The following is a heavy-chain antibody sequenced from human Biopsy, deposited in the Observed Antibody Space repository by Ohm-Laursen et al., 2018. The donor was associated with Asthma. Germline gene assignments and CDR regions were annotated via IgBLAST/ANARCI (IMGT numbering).Heavy chain of an antibody. CDR3: ARKAGSCISRTCYSLDF. CDR1: GGTFNTYV. D-gene: IGHD2-2*01. J-gene: IGHJ4*02. V-gene: IGHV1-69*13. Sequence: SVKVSCKSLGGTFNTYVIGWVRQAPGHGLEWMGGINSVFGTTTYPQKFQDRVTINADDSTSTVYMELSSLRSEDTAVYYCARKAGSCISRTCYSLDFWGQGTLVTVSS. CDR2: INSVFGTT.